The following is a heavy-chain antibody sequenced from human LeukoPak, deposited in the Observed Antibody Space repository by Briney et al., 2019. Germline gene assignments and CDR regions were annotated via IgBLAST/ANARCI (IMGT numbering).Heavy chain of an antibody. CDR1: GYTFTSYD. Sequence: ASVKVSCKASGYTFTSYDINWVRQATGQGLEWMGWMNPNSGNTGYAQKFQGRVTITRNTSISTAYMKLSSLRSEDTAVYYCARGGVLRFLEWDYNWFDPWGQGTLVTVSS. CDR2: MNPNSGNT. V-gene: IGHV1-8*03. D-gene: IGHD3-3*01. J-gene: IGHJ5*02. CDR3: ARGGVLRFLEWDYNWFDP.